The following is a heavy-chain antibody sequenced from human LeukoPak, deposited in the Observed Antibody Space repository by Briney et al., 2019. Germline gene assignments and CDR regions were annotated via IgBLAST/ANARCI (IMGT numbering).Heavy chain of an antibody. CDR3: ARSGYSGRFPAYFDY. CDR2: IWYDGSNK. D-gene: IGHD1-26*01. J-gene: IGHJ4*02. Sequence: GGSLRLSCAASGFTFSSYGMHWVRQAPGKGLEWVAVIWYDGSNKYYADSVKGRFTISRDNSKNTLYLQMNSLRAEDTAVYYCARSGYSGRFPAYFDYWGQETLVTVSS. V-gene: IGHV3-33*01. CDR1: GFTFSSYG.